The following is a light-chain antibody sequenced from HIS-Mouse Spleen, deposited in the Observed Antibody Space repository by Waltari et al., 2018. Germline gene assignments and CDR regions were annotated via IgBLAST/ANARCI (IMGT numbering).Light chain of an antibody. CDR1: ALPKKY. CDR3: YSTDSSGNHRV. Sequence: SYELTQPPSVSVSPGQTARITCSGDALPKKYAYWYQQKSGQAPVLGIYEDSKRPSGIPDRFSGSSSWTMATLTISGAQVEYEADYYCYSTDSSGNHRVFGGGTKLTVL. CDR2: EDS. J-gene: IGLJ2*01. V-gene: IGLV3-10*01.